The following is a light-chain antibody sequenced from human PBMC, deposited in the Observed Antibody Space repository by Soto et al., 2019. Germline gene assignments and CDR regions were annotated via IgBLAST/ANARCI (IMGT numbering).Light chain of an antibody. Sequence: QSALTQPASVSGSPGQSITISCTGTSSDVGGYNYVSWYQQYSGKAPKLMIYDVNNRPSGVYNRFSGSKSGNTASLTISGLQAEYEADYYCSSYTSSSTLLVLFGGGTQLTVL. V-gene: IGLV2-14*01. CDR2: DVN. CDR1: SSDVGGYNY. J-gene: IGLJ2*01. CDR3: SSYTSSSTLLVL.